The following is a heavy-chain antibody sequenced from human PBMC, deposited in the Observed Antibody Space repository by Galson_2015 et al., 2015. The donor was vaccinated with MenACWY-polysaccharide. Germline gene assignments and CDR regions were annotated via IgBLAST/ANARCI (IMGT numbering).Heavy chain of an antibody. Sequence: SLRLSCAASGFSFSANGMSWVRQAPGRGLEWVSGSGSGGGLYYADSVKGRFTVSRDNSKNTLYLQMNSLRAEDTAVYYCARVRYSTGKYQFDYWGQGTLVAVSS. CDR1: GFSFSANG. CDR3: ARVRYSTGKYQFDY. D-gene: IGHD2-2*01. V-gene: IGHV3-23*01. CDR2: SGSGGGL. J-gene: IGHJ4*02.